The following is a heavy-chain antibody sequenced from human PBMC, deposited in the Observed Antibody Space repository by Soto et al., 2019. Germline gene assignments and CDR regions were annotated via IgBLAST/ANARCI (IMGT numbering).Heavy chain of an antibody. V-gene: IGHV4-59*01. CDR1: GGSISSYY. CDR2: IYYSGST. D-gene: IGHD6-19*01. Sequence: PSETLSLTCTVSGGSISSYYWSWIRQPPGKGLEWIGYIYYSGSTNYNPSLKSRVTISVDTSKNQFSLKLSSVTAADTAVYYCARDTAVAGRHYYGMDVWGQGTTVTVS. J-gene: IGHJ6*02. CDR3: ARDTAVAGRHYYGMDV.